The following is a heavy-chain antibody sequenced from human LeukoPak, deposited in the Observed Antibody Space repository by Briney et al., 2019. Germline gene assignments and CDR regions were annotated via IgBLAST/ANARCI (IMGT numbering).Heavy chain of an antibody. D-gene: IGHD3-10*01. V-gene: IGHV3-33*06. CDR1: GFSLSNHG. J-gene: IGHJ4*02. CDR2: LWYDGTNK. CDR3: AKGSVRIASGSLDY. Sequence: PGGSLRLSCTASGFSLSNHGMHWVRQAPGKGLEWVAVLWYDGTNKYYADSVKGRFTISRDNSKNTLFLQMSSLRPEDTAVYYCAKGSVRIASGSLDYWGQGTLATVSS.